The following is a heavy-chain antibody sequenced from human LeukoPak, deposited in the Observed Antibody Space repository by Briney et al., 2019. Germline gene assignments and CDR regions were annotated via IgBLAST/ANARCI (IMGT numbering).Heavy chain of an antibody. CDR2: INHSGST. V-gene: IGHV4-34*01. D-gene: IGHD3-10*01. Sequence: SETLSLTCAVYGGSFSGYYWSWIRQPPGKGLEWIGEINHSGSTNYNPSLKSRVTISVDTSKNQFSLKLSSVTAADTAVYYCARRHYYGSGNYYRRTYYFDYWGQGTLVTVSS. CDR3: ARRHYYGSGNYYRRTYYFDY. J-gene: IGHJ4*02. CDR1: GGSFSGYY.